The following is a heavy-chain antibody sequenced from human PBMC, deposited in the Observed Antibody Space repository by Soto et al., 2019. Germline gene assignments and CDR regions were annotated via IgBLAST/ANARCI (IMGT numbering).Heavy chain of an antibody. D-gene: IGHD1-26*01. J-gene: IGHJ3*02. Sequence: QVQLVESGGGVVQPGRSLRLSCAASGFTFNFFAMHWVRQAPGKGLEWVAAVSKDGSNTYYADSVKGRFTISRDNPKNTLYLQMNSLRVEDTAVYYGARDIWWEPGVDAFHIWGQGTMVTVSP. V-gene: IGHV3-30-3*01. CDR3: ARDIWWEPGVDAFHI. CDR1: GFTFNFFA. CDR2: VSKDGSNT.